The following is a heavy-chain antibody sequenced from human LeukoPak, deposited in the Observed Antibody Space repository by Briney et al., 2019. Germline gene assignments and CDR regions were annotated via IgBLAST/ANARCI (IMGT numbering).Heavy chain of an antibody. Sequence: WETLPLTCAVYGGTFSGYYWSWIRQPPGKGLEWIGGINNSGSTSYNPSLQSRVTISVDTSKNQFSLKLSSVTAAYAAVYYCARRPGVGENVYPFDIWGEGKMVTVSS. CDR2: INNSGST. D-gene: IGHD1-26*01. V-gene: IGHV4-34*01. CDR3: ARRPGVGENVYPFDI. CDR1: GGTFSGYY. J-gene: IGHJ3*02.